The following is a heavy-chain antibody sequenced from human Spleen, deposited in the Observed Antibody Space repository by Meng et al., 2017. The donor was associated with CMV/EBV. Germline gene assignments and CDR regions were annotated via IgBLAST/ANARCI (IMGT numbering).Heavy chain of an antibody. CDR2: IYHNGDS. Sequence: CAVSGGSINSGNWWTWVRQSPRKGLEWIGEIYHNGDSNSKPSLKSRVTMSVDRSKNQFSLRVSSVTAADTAVYYCARSLVRGVIDFWGQGILVTVSS. V-gene: IGHV4-4*02. CDR3: ARSLVRGVIDF. CDR1: GGSINSGNW. D-gene: IGHD3-10*01. J-gene: IGHJ4*02.